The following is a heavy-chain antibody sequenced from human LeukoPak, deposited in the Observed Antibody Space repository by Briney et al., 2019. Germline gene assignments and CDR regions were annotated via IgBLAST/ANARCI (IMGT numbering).Heavy chain of an antibody. CDR1: GFTFSSYA. J-gene: IGHJ4*02. CDR2: ISYDGSNK. D-gene: IGHD2-21*02. V-gene: IGHV3-30*04. Sequence: QPGGSLRLSCAASGFTFSSYAMHWVRQAPGKGLEWVAVISYDGSNKYYADSVKGRFTISRDNSKNTLYLQMNSLRAEDTAVYYCAIGGDRDYWGQGTLVTVSS. CDR3: AIGGDRDY.